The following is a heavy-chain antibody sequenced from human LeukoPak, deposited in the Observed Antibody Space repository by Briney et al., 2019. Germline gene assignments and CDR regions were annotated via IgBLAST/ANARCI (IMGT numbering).Heavy chain of an antibody. V-gene: IGHV4-34*01. J-gene: IGHJ4*02. Sequence: SETLSLTCAVYGGSSSGYYWSWIRQPPGKGLEWIGEINHSGSTNYNPSLTSRVTISVDTSKNQFSLKLSSVTAADTAVYYCTYDRAFDYWGQGTLVTVSS. CDR3: TYDRAFDY. CDR1: GGSSSGYY. CDR2: INHSGST. D-gene: IGHD5-12*01.